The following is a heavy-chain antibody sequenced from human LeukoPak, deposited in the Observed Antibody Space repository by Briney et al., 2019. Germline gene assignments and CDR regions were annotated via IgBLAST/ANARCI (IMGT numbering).Heavy chain of an antibody. V-gene: IGHV3-48*03. CDR2: ISSSGSTI. D-gene: IGHD6-19*01. CDR3: ARRGAVAGTVDY. CDR1: GFTFSSYE. J-gene: IGHJ4*02. Sequence: GSLRLSCAASGFTFSSYEMNWVRQAPGKGLEWVSYISSSGSTIYYADSVKGRFTISRDNAKNTLYLQMNSLRAEDTSVYYCARRGAVAGTVDYWGQGTLVTVSS.